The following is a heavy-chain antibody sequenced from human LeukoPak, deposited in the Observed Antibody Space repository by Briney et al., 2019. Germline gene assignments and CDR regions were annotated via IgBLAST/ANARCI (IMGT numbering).Heavy chain of an antibody. D-gene: IGHD2-21*02. Sequence: GGSLRLSCAASGFTFSSYEMNWVRQAPGKGLEWVSYISSSGSTIYYADSVKGRFTISRDNAKNSLYLQMNSLRAEDTDVYYCTMAYCGGDCYSSFFDYWGQGTLVTVSS. CDR1: GFTFSSYE. CDR3: TMAYCGGDCYSSFFDY. J-gene: IGHJ4*02. V-gene: IGHV3-48*03. CDR2: ISSSGSTI.